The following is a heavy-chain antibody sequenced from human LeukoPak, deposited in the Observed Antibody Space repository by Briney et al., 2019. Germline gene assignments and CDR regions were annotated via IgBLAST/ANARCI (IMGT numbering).Heavy chain of an antibody. CDR2: INHSGST. Sequence: SETLSLTCAVYGGSFSGYYWSWIRQPPGKGLELIGEINHSGSTNYNPSLKSRVTISVDTSKNQFSLKLSSVTAADTAVYYCARTPIAARRDNWFDPWGQGTLVTVSS. CDR1: GGSFSGYY. V-gene: IGHV4-34*01. D-gene: IGHD6-6*01. CDR3: ARTPIAARRDNWFDP. J-gene: IGHJ5*02.